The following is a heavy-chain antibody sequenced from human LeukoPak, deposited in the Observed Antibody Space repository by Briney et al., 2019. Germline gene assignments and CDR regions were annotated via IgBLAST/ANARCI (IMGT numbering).Heavy chain of an antibody. CDR1: GYTFTSYG. D-gene: IGHD6-19*01. Sequence: ASVKVSCKVSGYTFTSYGISWVRQAPGQGLEWMGWISAYNGNTNYAQKLQGRVTMTTDTSTSTAYMGLRSLRSDDTAVYYCARDRSSGWYGPFGYWGQGTLVTVSS. CDR2: ISAYNGNT. CDR3: ARDRSSGWYGPFGY. J-gene: IGHJ4*02. V-gene: IGHV1-18*04.